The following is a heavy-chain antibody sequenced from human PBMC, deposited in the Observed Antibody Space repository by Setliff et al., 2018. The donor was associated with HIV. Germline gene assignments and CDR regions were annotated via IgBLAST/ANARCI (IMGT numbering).Heavy chain of an antibody. CDR1: GYSFTSYL. J-gene: IGHJ6*03. V-gene: IGHV5-51*01. CDR3: ARFVHSSGWYSSSYYYYMDV. CDR2: IHPRDSDT. Sequence: PGESLKISCKGFGYSFTSYLIAWVRQTPGKGLEWMGNIHPRDSDTRYSPSLQGQVTISADKSTSTAFLQWSSLKASDTAMYYCARFVHSSGWYSSSYYYYMDVWGKGTTVTVSS. D-gene: IGHD3-22*01.